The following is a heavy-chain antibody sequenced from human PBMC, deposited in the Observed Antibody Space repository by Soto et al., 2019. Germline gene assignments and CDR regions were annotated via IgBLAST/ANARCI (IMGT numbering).Heavy chain of an antibody. CDR1: GFPFSSYA. J-gene: IGHJ3*02. CDR2: ISGSGGST. Sequence: GGSLRLSCAASGFPFSSYAMSWVRQAPGKGLEWVSAISGSGGSTYYADSVKGRFTISRDNSKNTLYLQMNSLRAEDTAVYYCAKDLWYYYDSSGPIDAFDIWGQGTMVTVS. D-gene: IGHD3-22*01. V-gene: IGHV3-23*01. CDR3: AKDLWYYYDSSGPIDAFDI.